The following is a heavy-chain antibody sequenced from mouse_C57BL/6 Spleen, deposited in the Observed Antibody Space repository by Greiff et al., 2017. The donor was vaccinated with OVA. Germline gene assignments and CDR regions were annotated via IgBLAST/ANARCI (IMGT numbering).Heavy chain of an antibody. CDR1: GYTFTSYW. V-gene: IGHV1-61*01. CDR2: IYPSDSET. CDR3: ARGEDAMDY. D-gene: IGHD2-13*01. J-gene: IGHJ4*01. Sequence: QVHVKQPGAELVRPGSSVKLSCKASGYTFTSYWMDWVKQRPGQGLEWIGNIYPSDSETHYNQKFKDKATLTVDKSSSTAYMQLSSLTSEDSAVYYCARGEDAMDYWGQGTSVTVSS.